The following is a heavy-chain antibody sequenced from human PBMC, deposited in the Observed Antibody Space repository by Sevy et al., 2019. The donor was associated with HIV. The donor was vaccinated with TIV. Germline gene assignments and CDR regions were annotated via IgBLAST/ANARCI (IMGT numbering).Heavy chain of an antibody. CDR1: GSTLTRLS. D-gene: IGHD3-22*01. Sequence: ASVKVSCKVSGSTLTRLSMHWVRQAHGKGLEWMASFDPEDGKTVYAQKFQGRVTMTEDTSTDTAYMGLSSLRSEDTAVYYCATTKDYYDNSGDPFDYWGQGTLVTVSS. J-gene: IGHJ4*02. V-gene: IGHV1-24*01. CDR3: ATTKDYYDNSGDPFDY. CDR2: FDPEDGKT.